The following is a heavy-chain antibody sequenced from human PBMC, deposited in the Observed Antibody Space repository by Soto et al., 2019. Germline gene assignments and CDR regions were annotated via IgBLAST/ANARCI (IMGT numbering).Heavy chain of an antibody. Sequence: ASVKVSCKASGYTFTSYVMHWVRQAPGQRLEWMGWINAGNGNTEYSQEFQGRVTITSDTSASTAYMELSSLKSEDTAVYYCARYSGSYRDAFDIWGQXTMVTVSS. CDR3: ARYSGSYRDAFDI. D-gene: IGHD1-26*01. V-gene: IGHV1-3*01. CDR1: GYTFTSYV. J-gene: IGHJ3*02. CDR2: INAGNGNT.